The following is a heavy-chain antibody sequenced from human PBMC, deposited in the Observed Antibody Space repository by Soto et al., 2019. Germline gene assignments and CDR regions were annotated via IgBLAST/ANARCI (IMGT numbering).Heavy chain of an antibody. CDR1: GFSISSYA. D-gene: IGHD5-18*01. J-gene: IGHJ5*02. CDR3: AKGGFDYGFWWLDP. Sequence: GGSLRLSCAASGFSISSYAMSWVRQAPGKGLEWVSCISGSDGSTYYADSVKGRFTMSRDNSKNTLYLQVNTLRAEDTAVYYCAKGGFDYGFWWLDPWGQGTLVTVSS. V-gene: IGHV3-23*01. CDR2: ISGSDGST.